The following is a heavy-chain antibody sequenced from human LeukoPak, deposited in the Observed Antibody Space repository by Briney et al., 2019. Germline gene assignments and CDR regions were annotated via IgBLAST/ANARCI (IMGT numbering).Heavy chain of an antibody. CDR1: GYTFTSYG. D-gene: IGHD3-16*02. CDR2: ISAYNGNT. CDR3: ARDRMGYYDYVWGSYRYPDV. V-gene: IGHV1-18*01. Sequence: ASVKVSCKASGYTFTSYGISWVRQAPGQGLEWMGWISAYNGNTNYAQKLQGRVTMTTDTSTSTAYMELRSLRSEDTAVYYCARDRMGYYDYVWGSYRYPDVWGQGTTVTVSS. J-gene: IGHJ6*02.